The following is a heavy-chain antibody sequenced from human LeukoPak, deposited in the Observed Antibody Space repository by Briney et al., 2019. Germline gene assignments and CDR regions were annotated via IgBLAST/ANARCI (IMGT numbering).Heavy chain of an antibody. CDR1: GGSFSNFG. CDR3: AKDGGTYPYFLDV. J-gene: IGHJ6*03. CDR2: IIPIFARP. D-gene: IGHD1-26*01. V-gene: IGHV1-69*13. Sequence: SVKVSCKASGGSFSNFGISWVRQAPGQGLEWMGTIIPIFARPKYAQKFQGRVTITADESTSTTYMELSSLRAEDTAIYICAKDGGTYPYFLDVWGKGTTVIVSS.